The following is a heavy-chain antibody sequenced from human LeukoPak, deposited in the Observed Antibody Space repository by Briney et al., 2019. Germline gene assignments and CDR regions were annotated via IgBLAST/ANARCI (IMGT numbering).Heavy chain of an antibody. J-gene: IGHJ3*02. CDR3: ARDPDDDAFDI. Sequence: GGSLRLSCAASGFTFSTYWMHWVRQDPGKGLVWVSRISSDASITSYADPVKGRFTISRDNAKNSLYLQMNSLRAEDTAVYYCARDPDDDAFDIWGQGTMVTVSS. CDR2: ISSDASIT. CDR1: GFTFSTYW. V-gene: IGHV3-74*01.